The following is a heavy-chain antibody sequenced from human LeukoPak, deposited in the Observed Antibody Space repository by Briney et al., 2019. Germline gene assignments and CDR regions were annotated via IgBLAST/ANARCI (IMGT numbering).Heavy chain of an antibody. J-gene: IGHJ4*02. V-gene: IGHV3-74*03. CDR3: ARDKKSGESSEIDY. Sequence: GGSLRLSCAASGFIFSNYAMSWVRQAPGKGLEWVSLINRDGSTTKYADSVKGRFTVSRDNAKNTLNLQMNSLRAEDTAVYYCARDKKSGESSEIDYWGQGTLVTVSS. D-gene: IGHD3-10*01. CDR1: GFIFSNYA. CDR2: INRDGSTT.